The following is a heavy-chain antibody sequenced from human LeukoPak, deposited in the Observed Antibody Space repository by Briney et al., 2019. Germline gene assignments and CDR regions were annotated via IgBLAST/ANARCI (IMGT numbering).Heavy chain of an antibody. CDR3: AKFRSGSPYYDFWSGYPTFGY. J-gene: IGHJ4*02. CDR2: ISYDGSNK. Sequence: GRSLRLSCAASGFTFSSYGMHWVRQAPGKGLEWVAVISYDGSNKYYADSVKGRFTISRDNSKNTLYLQMNSLRAEDTAVYYCAKFRSGSPYYDFWSGYPTFGYWGQGTLVTVSS. D-gene: IGHD3-3*01. V-gene: IGHV3-30*18. CDR1: GFTFSSYG.